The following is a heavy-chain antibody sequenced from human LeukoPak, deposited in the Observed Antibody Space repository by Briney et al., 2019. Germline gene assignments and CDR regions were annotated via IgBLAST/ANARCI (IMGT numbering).Heavy chain of an antibody. V-gene: IGHV3-7*01. CDR3: ARDQNFYDTTGEGYFQH. J-gene: IGHJ1*01. D-gene: IGHD3-22*01. Sequence: GGSLRLSCGVSGFNFSSYWMSWVRQAPGKGLEWVAKIKRDGSEEYYVDSVKGRFTISRGNAKKSLYLQMNSLRAEDTALYYCARDQNFYDTTGEGYFQHWGQGTLVTVSS. CDR1: GFNFSSYW. CDR2: IKRDGSEE.